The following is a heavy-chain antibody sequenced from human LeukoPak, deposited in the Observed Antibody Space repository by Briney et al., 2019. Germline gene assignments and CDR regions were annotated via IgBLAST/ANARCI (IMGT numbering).Heavy chain of an antibody. J-gene: IGHJ4*02. Sequence: PSETLSLTCAVYGGSFSGYYWSWIRQPPGKGLEWIGEINHSGSTNYNPSLKSRVTISVDTSKNQFSLKLSSVTAADTAVYYCARGRWLQKYWGQGTLVTVSP. V-gene: IGHV4-34*01. CDR2: INHSGST. CDR3: ARGRWLQKY. CDR1: GGSFSGYY. D-gene: IGHD5-24*01.